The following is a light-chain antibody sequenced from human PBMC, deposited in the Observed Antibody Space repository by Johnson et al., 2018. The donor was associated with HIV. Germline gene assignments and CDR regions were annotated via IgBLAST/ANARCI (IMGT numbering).Light chain of an antibody. CDR3: GTWNNSLTSPYV. V-gene: IGLV1-51*01. CDR2: DNN. CDR1: SSNIGNNF. J-gene: IGLJ1*01. Sequence: QSVLTQPPSVSAAPGQRVTRSYSGSSSNIGNNFVSWFRQLPLRAPKVLIYDNNKRPSGVPDRFSGSKSGTSATLGITGLQTGDEANYYCGTWNNSLTSPYVFGTGTKVTVL.